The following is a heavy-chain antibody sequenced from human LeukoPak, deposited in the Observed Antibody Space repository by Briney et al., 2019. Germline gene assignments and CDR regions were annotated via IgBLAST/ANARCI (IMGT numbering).Heavy chain of an antibody. CDR1: GFTFSSYT. CDR2: IISRGTNI. V-gene: IGHV3-21*04. D-gene: IGHD3-22*01. J-gene: IGHJ4*02. CDR3: AKDRGRDYYDSSGYYDY. Sequence: PGGSLRLSCAASGFTFSSYTINWVRRAPGRGPEWVSSIISRGTNIYYADSVKGRFTISRDNAKNSLYLQMNSLRAEDTALYYCAKDRGRDYYDSSGYYDYWGQGTLVTVSS.